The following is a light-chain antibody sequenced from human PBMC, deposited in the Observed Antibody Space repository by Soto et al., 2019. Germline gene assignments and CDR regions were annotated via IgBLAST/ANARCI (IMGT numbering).Light chain of an antibody. J-gene: IGKJ1*01. Sequence: IDITQSPSSLPASVGDRVTITCRASQGISNYLAWYQQRPGKVPKLLIYAASTLQSGVPSRFSGSGSGTDFTLTISSLQTADVATYYCQKYDSAPWTFGQGTQVDI. CDR2: AAS. CDR1: QGISNY. CDR3: QKYDSAPWT. V-gene: IGKV1-27*01.